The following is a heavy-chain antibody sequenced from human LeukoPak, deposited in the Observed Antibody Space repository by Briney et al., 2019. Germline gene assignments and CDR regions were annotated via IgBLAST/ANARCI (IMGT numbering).Heavy chain of an antibody. J-gene: IGHJ6*03. CDR1: GYTFSNYG. V-gene: IGHV1-18*01. D-gene: IGHD1-1*01. CDR2: ISGYNGNT. CDR3: ARHPERAVMTGYYNYMDV. Sequence: ASVKVSCKASGYTFSNYGISWVRQAPGQGLEWMGWISGYNGNTNFAQKFQGRVIMTTDTSTSTAYMELRSLRFDDTAIYYCARHPERAVMTGYYNYMDVWGKGTTVTVSS.